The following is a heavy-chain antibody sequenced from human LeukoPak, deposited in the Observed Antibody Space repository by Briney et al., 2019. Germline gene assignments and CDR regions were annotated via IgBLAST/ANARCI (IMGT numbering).Heavy chain of an antibody. D-gene: IGHD3/OR15-3a*01. Sequence: SETLSLTCTVSGGSISSGNYYWSWIRQPPGKGLEWIGSIYYTGNTYYNASLKSQVSISIDMSKNQFSLKITSVTAADTGVYYCARQTGSGLFILPGGQGTLVTVSS. J-gene: IGHJ4*02. CDR2: IYYTGNT. CDR3: ARQTGSGLFILP. V-gene: IGHV4-39*01. CDR1: GGSISSGNYY.